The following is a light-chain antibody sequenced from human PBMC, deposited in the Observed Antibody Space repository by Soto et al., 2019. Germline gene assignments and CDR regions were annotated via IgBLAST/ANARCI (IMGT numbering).Light chain of an antibody. V-gene: IGLV1-51*01. CDR2: DNS. CDR1: SSNIGKNY. J-gene: IGLJ1*01. CDR3: GTWDSSLSAYV. Sequence: VLTQPPSVSAAPGQKVTISCSGSSSNIGKNYVSWYQQLPGTAPKLLISDNSKRPSGIPDRFSGSKSGTSATLGITGLQTGDEADYYCGTWDSSLSAYVFGTGTKVTVL.